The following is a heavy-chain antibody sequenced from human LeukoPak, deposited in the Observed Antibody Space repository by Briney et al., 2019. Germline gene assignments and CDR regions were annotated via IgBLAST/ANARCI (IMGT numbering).Heavy chain of an antibody. CDR1: GFTFSSYS. V-gene: IGHV3-21*01. J-gene: IGHJ5*02. CDR2: ISSSSSYI. D-gene: IGHD3-10*01. Sequence: GGSLRLSCAASGFTFSSYSMNWVRQAPGKGLEWFSSISSSSSYIYYADSVKGRFTISRDNAKNSLYLQMNSLRAEDTAVYYCARGSGNNLFDPWGQGTLVTVSS. CDR3: ARGSGNNLFDP.